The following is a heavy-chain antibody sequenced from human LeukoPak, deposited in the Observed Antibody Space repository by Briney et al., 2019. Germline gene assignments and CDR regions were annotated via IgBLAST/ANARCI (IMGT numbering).Heavy chain of an antibody. Sequence: PGGSLRLSCAASGFTVSSNYMSWARQAPGKGLEWVSVIYSGGSTYYADSVKGRFTISRDNSKNTLYLQMNSLRAEDTAVYYCASGEGGSYSRYAFDIWGQGTMVTVSS. CDR1: GFTVSSNY. CDR3: ASGEGGSYSRYAFDI. CDR2: IYSGGST. V-gene: IGHV3-53*01. J-gene: IGHJ3*02. D-gene: IGHD1-26*01.